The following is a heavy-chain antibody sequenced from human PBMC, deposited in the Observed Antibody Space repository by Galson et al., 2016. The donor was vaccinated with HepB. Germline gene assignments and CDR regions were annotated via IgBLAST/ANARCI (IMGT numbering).Heavy chain of an antibody. CDR1: SGSISTTDYY. CDR3: ARARYCGGDCDAYHYGMDV. J-gene: IGHJ6*02. Sequence: TLSLTCTVSSGSISTTDYYWSWIRQPPGKGLEWLGYIYFTGSTYYIPSLKSRLTISVDTSKNQFSLRLTSVTAADTAVYYCARARYCGGDCDAYHYGMDVWGQGITVTVSS. CDR2: IYFTGST. D-gene: IGHD2-21*02. V-gene: IGHV4-30-4*01.